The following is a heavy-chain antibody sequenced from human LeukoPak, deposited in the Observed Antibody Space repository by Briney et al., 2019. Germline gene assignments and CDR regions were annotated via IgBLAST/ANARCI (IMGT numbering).Heavy chain of an antibody. CDR3: ARVPYYDFWSSYSYYFDY. V-gene: IGHV7-4-1*02. Sequence: GASVKVSCKASGYTFTGYYMNWVRQAPGQGLEWMGWINTNTGNPTYAQGFTGRFVFSLDTSVSTAYLQISSLKAEDTAVYYCARVPYYDFWSSYSYYFDYWGQGTLVTVSS. CDR1: GYTFTGYY. J-gene: IGHJ4*02. CDR2: INTNTGNP. D-gene: IGHD3-3*01.